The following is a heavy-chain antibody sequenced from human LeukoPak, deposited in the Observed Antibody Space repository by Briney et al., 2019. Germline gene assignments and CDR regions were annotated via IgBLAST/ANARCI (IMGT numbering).Heavy chain of an antibody. CDR3: ARTGYSSSWYGYYYYMDV. Sequence: SETLSLTCTVSGGSISSYYWSWIRQPPGKGLEWIGYIYYSGSTNYNPSLKSRVTISVDTSKNQFSLKLSSVTAADTAVYYCARTGYSSSWYGYYYYMDVWGKGTTVTVSS. CDR1: GGSISSYY. V-gene: IGHV4-59*01. D-gene: IGHD6-13*01. J-gene: IGHJ6*03. CDR2: IYYSGST.